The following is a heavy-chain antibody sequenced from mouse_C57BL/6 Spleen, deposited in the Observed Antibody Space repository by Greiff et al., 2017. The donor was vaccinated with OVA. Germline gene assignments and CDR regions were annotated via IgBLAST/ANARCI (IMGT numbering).Heavy chain of an antibody. CDR1: GYTFTSYW. CDR2: INPSNGGT. CDR3: ARDRDYDGYYEDAMDY. D-gene: IGHD2-3*01. Sequence: VQLQQPGTELVKPGASVKLSCKASGYTFTSYWMHWVKQRPGQGLEWIGNINPSNGGTNYNEKFKSKATLTVDKSSSTAYMQLSSLTSEDSAVYYCARDRDYDGYYEDAMDYWGQGTSVTVSS. J-gene: IGHJ4*01. V-gene: IGHV1-53*01.